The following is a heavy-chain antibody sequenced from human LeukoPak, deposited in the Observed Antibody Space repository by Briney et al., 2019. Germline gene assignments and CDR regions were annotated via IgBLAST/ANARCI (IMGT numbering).Heavy chain of an antibody. D-gene: IGHD6-25*01. V-gene: IGHV4-61*01. CDR3: ARDLGGHVDY. Sequence: ESGPTLVNPSETLSLTCTVCGGSVSSGPYYWSWIRQPPGRGLEWIGYIYYSGSTNYSPSLKRRVTISLDTSKNQFSLKLSSVTAADTAVYYCARDLGGHVDYWGQGTLVTVSS. CDR2: IYYSGST. J-gene: IGHJ4*02. CDR1: GGSVSSGPYY.